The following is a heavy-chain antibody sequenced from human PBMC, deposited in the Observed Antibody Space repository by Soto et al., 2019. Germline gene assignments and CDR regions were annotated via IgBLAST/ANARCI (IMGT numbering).Heavy chain of an antibody. D-gene: IGHD3-22*01. J-gene: IGHJ4*02. V-gene: IGHV3-48*02. CDR3: ASALNYDDIRTIDY. CDR1: GFSFRSYG. Sequence: GGSLRLSCAASGFSFRSYGMNWVRQAPGKGLEWVSYISRSSINIYYAGSVEGRFTISRDNAENSLYLQMNSLRDEDTGLYYCASALNYDDIRTIDYWGQGTPVTVSS. CDR2: ISRSSINI.